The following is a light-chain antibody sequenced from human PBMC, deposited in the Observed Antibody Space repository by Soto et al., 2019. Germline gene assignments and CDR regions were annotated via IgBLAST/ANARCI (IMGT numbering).Light chain of an antibody. CDR2: GAS. V-gene: IGKV1-39*01. Sequence: DIQLTSSPSSPSASVGDRVTITCRASQSISRYLNWYQHKPGKAPKLLIFGASNLQSGVPSRFSGSGSGTDFTLTISSLQPEDFATYYCQQNYNTLITFGQGTRLEIK. CDR3: QQNYNTLIT. J-gene: IGKJ5*01. CDR1: QSISRY.